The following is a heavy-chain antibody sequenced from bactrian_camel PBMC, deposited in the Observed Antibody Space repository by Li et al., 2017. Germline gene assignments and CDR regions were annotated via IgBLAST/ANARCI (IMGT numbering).Heavy chain of an antibody. D-gene: IGHD5*01. Sequence: VQLVESGGGLVQPGGSRRLSCAASGFTFSTYYINWVRQAPGKGLGWVSTINSGSVRTHYADSVKGRSTMSRDSAKNTAYLQMNSLKSEDTALYFCATFDLSTGEAYWGQGTQVTVS. CDR1: GFTFSTYY. J-gene: IGHJ4*01. CDR2: INSGSVRT. CDR3: ATFDLSTGEAY. V-gene: IGHV3S40*01.